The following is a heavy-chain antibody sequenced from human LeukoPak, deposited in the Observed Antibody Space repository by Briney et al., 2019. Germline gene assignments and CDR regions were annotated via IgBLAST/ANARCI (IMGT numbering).Heavy chain of an antibody. Sequence: SQTLSLTCTVSGGSFSSGSYYWSWIRQPAGKGLEWIGRIYTSGSTNYNPSLKSRVTISVDTSKNQFSLKLSSVTAADTAVYYCATRYSSSWDYYYYYGMDVWGQGTTVTVSS. D-gene: IGHD6-13*01. CDR3: ATRYSSSWDYYYYYGMDV. J-gene: IGHJ6*02. CDR1: GGSFSSGSYY. V-gene: IGHV4-61*02. CDR2: IYTSGST.